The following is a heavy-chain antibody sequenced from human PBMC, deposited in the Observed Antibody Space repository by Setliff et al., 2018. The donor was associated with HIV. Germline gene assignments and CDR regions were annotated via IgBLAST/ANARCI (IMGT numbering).Heavy chain of an antibody. V-gene: IGHV1-2*06. CDR2: INPHSGVT. CDR3: AREACSGGSCYGEFDY. CDR1: GYSFTGYW. D-gene: IGHD2-15*01. Sequence: ASVKVSCKASGYSFTGYWMHWVRQAPGQGLEWMGRINPHSGVTNYAQKLQGRVTMTTDTSTSTAYMELRSLRSDDTAVYYCAREACSGGSCYGEFDYWGQGTLVTVSS. J-gene: IGHJ4*02.